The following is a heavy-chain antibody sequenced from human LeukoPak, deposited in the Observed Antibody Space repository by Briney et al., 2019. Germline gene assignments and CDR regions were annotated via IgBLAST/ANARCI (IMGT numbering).Heavy chain of an antibody. V-gene: IGHV4-59*01. CDR3: ARSVGTNSSSSFDY. J-gene: IGHJ4*02. CDR2: IYGAGVT. D-gene: IGHD6-6*01. CDR1: GGSISSVH. Sequence: SETLSLTCTVSGGSISSVHWNWLRECPGGGREWIGYIYGAGVTNSHTSLRFRVAMSIDTSKNKFSLNLKSATAEATAGYYCARSVGTNSSSSFDYWGQGTLVTVSS.